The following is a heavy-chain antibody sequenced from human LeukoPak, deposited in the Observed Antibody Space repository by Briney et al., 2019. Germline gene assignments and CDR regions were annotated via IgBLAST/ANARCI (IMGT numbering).Heavy chain of an antibody. D-gene: IGHD3-10*01. CDR3: TKDISSGRPAPYGMDV. CDR1: GFTFSSYA. V-gene: IGHV3-9*01. J-gene: IGHJ6*02. CDR2: INWNSDTI. Sequence: GGSLRLSCAASGFTFSSYAMSWVRQPPGRGLEWVSAINWNSDTIHYADSVRGRFTISRDNAKNTLYLQMNSLRLDDTAFYFCTKDISSGRPAPYGMDVWGHGTTVTVSS.